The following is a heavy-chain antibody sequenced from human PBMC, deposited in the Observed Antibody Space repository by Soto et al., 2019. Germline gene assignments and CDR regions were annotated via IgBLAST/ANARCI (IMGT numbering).Heavy chain of an antibody. CDR1: GFTFSSYG. Sequence: PGGSLRLSCAASGFTFSSYGMHWVRQAPGKGLEWGAVIWYDGSNKYYAASVKGRFTISRDNSKNTLYLQMNSLRAEDTAVYYCARDQQWLVRFYFDFWGQGTLVTVSS. CDR3: ARDQQWLVRFYFDF. D-gene: IGHD6-19*01. CDR2: IWYDGSNK. V-gene: IGHV3-33*01. J-gene: IGHJ4*02.